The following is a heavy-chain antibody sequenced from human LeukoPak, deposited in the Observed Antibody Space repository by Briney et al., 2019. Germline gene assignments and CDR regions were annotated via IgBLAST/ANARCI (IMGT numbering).Heavy chain of an antibody. V-gene: IGHV4-30-2*01. Sequence: SQTLSLTCAVSGGSISSGGYSSSWIRQPPGKGLEWIGYIYHSGSTYYNPSLKSRVTISVDRSKNQFSLKLSSVTAADTAVYYCARVVVGATSWFDPWGQGTLVTVSS. J-gene: IGHJ5*02. CDR3: ARVVVGATSWFDP. D-gene: IGHD1-26*01. CDR2: IYHSGST. CDR1: GGSISSGGYS.